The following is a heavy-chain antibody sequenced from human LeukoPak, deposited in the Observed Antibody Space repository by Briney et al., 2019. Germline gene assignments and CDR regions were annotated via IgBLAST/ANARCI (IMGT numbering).Heavy chain of an antibody. CDR3: AFTSHGWDWFDP. J-gene: IGHJ5*02. Sequence: ASVKVSCKASGYTFTSYGIGWVRQAPGQGLEWMGWISAYNGNTNYAQKLQGRVTMTTDTSTSTAYMELRSLRSDDTAVYYCAFTSHGWDWFDPWGQGTLVTVSS. D-gene: IGHD6-19*01. CDR2: ISAYNGNT. CDR1: GYTFTSYG. V-gene: IGHV1-18*01.